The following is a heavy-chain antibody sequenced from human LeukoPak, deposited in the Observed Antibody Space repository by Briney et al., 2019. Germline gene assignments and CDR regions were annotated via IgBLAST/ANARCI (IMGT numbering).Heavy chain of an antibody. CDR2: INHSGST. Sequence: SETLSLTCAVYGGSFSGYYWSWIRQPPGKGLEWIGEINHSGSTNYNPSLKSRVTISVDTSKNQFSLKLSSVTAADTAVYYCARNNYKRRDGYNLPYYWGQGTLVTVSS. CDR3: ARNNYKRRDGYNLPYY. D-gene: IGHD5-24*01. V-gene: IGHV4-34*01. J-gene: IGHJ4*02. CDR1: GGSFSGYY.